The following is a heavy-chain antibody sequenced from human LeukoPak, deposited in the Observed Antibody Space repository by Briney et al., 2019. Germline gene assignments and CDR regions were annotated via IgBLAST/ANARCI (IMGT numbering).Heavy chain of an antibody. J-gene: IGHJ2*01. CDR2: ISSSSSYI. Sequence: GGSLRLSCAASGFTFSSYSMNWVRQAPGKGLEWVSSISSSSSYIYYADSVKGRFTISRDNAKNSLYLQMNSLRAEDTAVYYCARLTTVTTSAPGYFDLWGRGTLVTVSS. V-gene: IGHV3-21*01. D-gene: IGHD4-17*01. CDR3: ARLTTVTTSAPGYFDL. CDR1: GFTFSSYS.